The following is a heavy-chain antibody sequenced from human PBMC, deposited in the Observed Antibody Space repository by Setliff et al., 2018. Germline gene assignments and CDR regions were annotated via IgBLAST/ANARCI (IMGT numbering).Heavy chain of an antibody. D-gene: IGHD2-2*01. Sequence: VASVKVSCKASGYTFSTYGLHWVRQAPGQGPEWMGMIITNTGETSYAQKFQGRVTMTTDTSTGTGYMELRSLRSDDTAVYFCARFGGSCSSSSCYASDLWGQGTMVTVSS. CDR3: ARFGGSCSSSSCYASDL. V-gene: IGHV1-18*01. J-gene: IGHJ3*01. CDR2: IITNTGET. CDR1: GYTFSTYG.